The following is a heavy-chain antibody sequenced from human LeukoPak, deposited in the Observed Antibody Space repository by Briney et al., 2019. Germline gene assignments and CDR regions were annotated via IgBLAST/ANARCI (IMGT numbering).Heavy chain of an antibody. V-gene: IGHV3-23*01. CDR2: IGGSGGST. D-gene: IGHD6-13*01. CDR1: GFTFSSYA. CDR3: AKDGSSWYSYYFDY. J-gene: IGHJ4*02. Sequence: PGGSLRLSCAASGFTFSSYAMSWVRQAPGKGLEWVSAIGGSGGSTYYADSVKGRFTISRDNSKNTLYLQMNSLRAEDTAVYYCAKDGSSWYSYYFDYWGQGTLVTVSS.